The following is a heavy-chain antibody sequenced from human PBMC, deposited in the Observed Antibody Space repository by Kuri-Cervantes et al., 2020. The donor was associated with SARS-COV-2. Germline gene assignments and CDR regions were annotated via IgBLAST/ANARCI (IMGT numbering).Heavy chain of an antibody. Sequence: GESLKISCAASGFTFSSYSMNWVRQAPGKGLEWVSSISSSSSYIYYADSVKGRFTISRDNAKNSLCLQMNSLRAEDTAVYYCARPAETGTRFDYWGQGTLVTVSS. D-gene: IGHD1-1*01. V-gene: IGHV3-21*01. CDR1: GFTFSSYS. CDR3: ARPAETGTRFDY. J-gene: IGHJ4*02. CDR2: ISSSSSYI.